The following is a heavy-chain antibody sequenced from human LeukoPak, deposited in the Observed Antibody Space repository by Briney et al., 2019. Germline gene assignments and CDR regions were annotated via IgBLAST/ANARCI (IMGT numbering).Heavy chain of an antibody. V-gene: IGHV3-23*01. CDR1: GFTFSSHA. CDR2: LSGSGGDT. CDR3: AKTPGVNPLYYYDSSAYWFDY. Sequence: GGSLRLSCAASGFTFSSHAMSWVRQAPGKGLEWVSALSGSGGDTYYADSVKGRFTISRDNSKNTLYLQMNSLRAEDTAVYYCAKTPGVNPLYYYDSSAYWFDYWGQGTLVTVSS. D-gene: IGHD3-22*01. J-gene: IGHJ4*02.